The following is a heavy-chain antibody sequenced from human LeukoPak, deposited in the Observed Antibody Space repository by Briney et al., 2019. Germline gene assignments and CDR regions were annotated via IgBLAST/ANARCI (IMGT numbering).Heavy chain of an antibody. D-gene: IGHD3-10*01. CDR3: ARENYGSGSYYRDDY. V-gene: IGHV4-61*02. CDR1: GGSISSGSYY. J-gene: IGHJ4*02. CDR2: IYTSGST. Sequence: SETLSLTCTVSGGSISSGSYYWSWIRQPAGKGLEWIGRIYTSGSTNYNPSLKSRVTISVDTSKNQFSLKLSSVTAADTAVYYCARENYGSGSYYRDDYWGQGTLVTVSS.